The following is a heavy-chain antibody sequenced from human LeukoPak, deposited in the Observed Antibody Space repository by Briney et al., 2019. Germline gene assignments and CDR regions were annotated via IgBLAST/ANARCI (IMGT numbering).Heavy chain of an antibody. V-gene: IGHV3-53*01. Sequence: GGSLRLSRAASGFTVSSNYMSWVRQAPGKGLEWVSVIYSGGSTYYADSVKGRFTISRDNSKNTLYLQMNSLRAEDTAVYCCASAYYGSGSYYKIFDYWGQGTLVTVSS. CDR3: ASAYYGSGSYYKIFDY. CDR2: IYSGGST. J-gene: IGHJ4*02. D-gene: IGHD3-10*01. CDR1: GFTVSSNY.